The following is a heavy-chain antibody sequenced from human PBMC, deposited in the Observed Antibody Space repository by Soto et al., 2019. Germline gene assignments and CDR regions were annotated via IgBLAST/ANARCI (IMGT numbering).Heavy chain of an antibody. CDR1: GFTVSSNY. V-gene: IGHV3-53*02. CDR3: ARATPSIAAYYYYYGMDV. D-gene: IGHD6-6*01. Sequence: VQLVETGGGLIQPGGSLRLSCAASGFTVSSNYMSWVRQAPGKGLEWVSVIYSGGSTYYADSVKGRFTISRDNSKNTLYLQMNSLRAEDTAVYYCARATPSIAAYYYYYGMDVWGQGTTVTVSS. J-gene: IGHJ6*02. CDR2: IYSGGST.